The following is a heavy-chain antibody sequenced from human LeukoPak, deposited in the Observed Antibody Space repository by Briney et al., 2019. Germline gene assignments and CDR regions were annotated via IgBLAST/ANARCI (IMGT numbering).Heavy chain of an antibody. CDR3: ARGPAHYYDSSGHLNDAFDI. D-gene: IGHD3-22*01. Sequence: SETLSLTCTVSGGSISSYYWSWIRQPPGKGLEWIGYIYYSGSTNYNPSPKSRVTISVDTSKNQFSLKLSSVTAADTAVYYCARGPAHYYDSSGHLNDAFDIWGQGTMVTVSS. CDR1: GGSISSYY. J-gene: IGHJ3*02. CDR2: IYYSGST. V-gene: IGHV4-59*01.